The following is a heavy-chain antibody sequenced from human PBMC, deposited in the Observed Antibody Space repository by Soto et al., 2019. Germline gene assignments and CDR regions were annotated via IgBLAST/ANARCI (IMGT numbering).Heavy chain of an antibody. CDR2: IYYSGST. J-gene: IGHJ4*02. CDR3: ASWGKYGYSYWSRYFDY. D-gene: IGHD5-18*01. CDR1: GGSISSYY. Sequence: PSETLSLTCTVSGGSISSYYWSWIRQPPGKGLEWIGYIYYSGSTNYNPSLKSRVTISVDTSKNQFSLKLSSVTAADTAVYYCASWGKYGYSYWSRYFDYWGQRTLVT. V-gene: IGHV4-59*01.